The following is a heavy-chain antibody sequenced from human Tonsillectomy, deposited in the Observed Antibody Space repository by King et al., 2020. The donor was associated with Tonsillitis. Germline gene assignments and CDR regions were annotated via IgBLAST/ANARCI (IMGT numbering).Heavy chain of an antibody. CDR2: ISGSGVST. CDR1: GFTFSSYA. Sequence: VQLLESGGGLVQPGGSLRLSCAASGFTFSSYAMSWVRQAPGKGLEWGSAISGSGVSTSYVDSVGGRFNISRDNSKNTLYLQMNSLRAGDTAVYYCAKGFYSGYDTFDYWGQGTLVTVSS. CDR3: AKGFYSGYDTFDY. J-gene: IGHJ4*02. V-gene: IGHV3-23*01. D-gene: IGHD5-12*01.